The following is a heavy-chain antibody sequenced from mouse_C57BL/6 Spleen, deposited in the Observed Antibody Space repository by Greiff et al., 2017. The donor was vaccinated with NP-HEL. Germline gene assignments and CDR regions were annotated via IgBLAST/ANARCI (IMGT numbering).Heavy chain of an antibody. CDR2: LRNKANNHAT. D-gene: IGHD4-1*01. CDR3: TGWDVRFAY. V-gene: IGHV6-6*01. J-gene: IGHJ3*01. Sequence: EVQVVESGGGLVQPGGSMKLSCAASGFTFRDAWMDWVRQSPEQGLAWVSELRNKANNHATYYAESVKGRFTISRDDSKSSVYLQMNSVRAEDTGIYYCTGWDVRFAYWGQGTLVTVSA. CDR1: GFTFRDAW.